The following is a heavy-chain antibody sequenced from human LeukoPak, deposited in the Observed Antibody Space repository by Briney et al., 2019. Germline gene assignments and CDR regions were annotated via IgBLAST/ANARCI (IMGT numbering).Heavy chain of an antibody. CDR2: ISYDGSNK. V-gene: IGHV3-30-3*01. J-gene: IGHJ4*02. CDR1: GFTFSSYA. D-gene: IGHD3-10*01. Sequence: PGGSLRLSCAASGFTFSSYAMHWVRQAPGKGLEWVAVISYDGSNKYYADSVKDRFTISRDNSKNTLYLQMNSLRTEDTAVYYCAREGNLVRGDIGYFDHWGQGALVTVSS. CDR3: AREGNLVRGDIGYFDH.